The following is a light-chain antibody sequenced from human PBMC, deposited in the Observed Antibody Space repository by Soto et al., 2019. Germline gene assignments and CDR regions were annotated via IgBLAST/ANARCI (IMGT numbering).Light chain of an antibody. CDR2: DAS. Sequence: EMVMTQSPATLCLFPGERATLSCLASQSVSSYLAWYQQKPGQAPRLLIYDASNRATGIPARFSGSGSGTDFTLTISSLEPEDFAVYYCQQRSNWPPTFGQGTRLEIK. CDR1: QSVSSY. J-gene: IGKJ5*01. V-gene: IGKV3-11*01. CDR3: QQRSNWPPT.